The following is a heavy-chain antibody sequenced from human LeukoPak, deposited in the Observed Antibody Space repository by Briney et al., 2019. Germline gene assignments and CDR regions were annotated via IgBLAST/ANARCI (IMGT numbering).Heavy chain of an antibody. V-gene: IGHV3-7*01. CDR2: MNQDGSAK. Sequence: GGSLRLSCAASGFTFSDSWMSWVRQAPGKGLEWVANMNQDGSAKGYVDSVKGRFTISRDNARNSLYLQMSSVRPEDTAVYYCATYTHWVAGDVWGQGTTVTVSS. J-gene: IGHJ6*02. CDR1: GFTFSDSW. D-gene: IGHD3-16*01. CDR3: ATYTHWVAGDV.